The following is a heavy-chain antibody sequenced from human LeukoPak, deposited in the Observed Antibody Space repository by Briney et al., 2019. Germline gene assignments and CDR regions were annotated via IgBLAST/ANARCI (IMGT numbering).Heavy chain of an antibody. V-gene: IGHV3-30*19. CDR3: YGYSYGLYYFDY. Sequence: PGGSLRLSCAASGFSFSTYGMHWVRQAPGKGLEWVAVISYDGSNKYYADSVKGRFTISRDNSKNTLYLQMNSLRAEDTAVYYCYGYSYGLYYFDYWGQGTLVTVSS. D-gene: IGHD5-18*01. CDR1: GFSFSTYG. CDR2: ISYDGSNK. J-gene: IGHJ4*02.